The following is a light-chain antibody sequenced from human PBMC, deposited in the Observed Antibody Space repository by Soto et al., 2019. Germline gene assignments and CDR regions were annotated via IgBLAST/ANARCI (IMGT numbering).Light chain of an antibody. J-gene: IGLJ2*01. CDR3: QSYDSSLSGSV. V-gene: IGLV1-40*01. CDR1: SSNIGAGYD. CDR2: GNS. Sequence: QSVLTQPPSVSGAPGQRVTISCTGSSSNIGAGYDVHWYQQLPGTAPKLLIYGNSNRPSGVPDRFSGSKSGTSASLAITRLQAEDEADYDCQSYDSSLSGSVFGGGTKLTVL.